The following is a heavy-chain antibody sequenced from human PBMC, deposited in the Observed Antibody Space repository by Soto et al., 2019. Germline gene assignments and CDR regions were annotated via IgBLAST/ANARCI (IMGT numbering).Heavy chain of an antibody. Sequence: SQTLSLTCVISGESVSSNSAAWSWIRQSPSRGLEWLGRTYYRSKWYYDYAVSVKSRITINPDTSKNQVSLQLISVTPEGTAVYYCESEDGNDTFDMWGQGTVVTVSS. J-gene: IGHJ3*02. CDR2: TYYRSKWYY. D-gene: IGHD2-15*01. V-gene: IGHV6-1*01. CDR1: GESVSSNSAA. CDR3: ESEDGNDTFDM.